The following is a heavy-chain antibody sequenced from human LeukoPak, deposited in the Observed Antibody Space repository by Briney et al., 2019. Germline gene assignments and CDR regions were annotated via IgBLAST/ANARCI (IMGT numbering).Heavy chain of an antibody. J-gene: IGHJ4*02. D-gene: IGHD3-10*01. CDR1: GFTFSSYA. CDR2: ISGSGGST. Sequence: GGSLRLSCAASGFTFSSYAMSWVRQAPGKGLEWVSAISGSGGSTYYADSVKGRFTISRDNSKKTLYLRMNSLRAEDTAVYYCARDQEKSMVRGVIGYWGQGTLVTVSS. V-gene: IGHV3-23*01. CDR3: ARDQEKSMVRGVIGY.